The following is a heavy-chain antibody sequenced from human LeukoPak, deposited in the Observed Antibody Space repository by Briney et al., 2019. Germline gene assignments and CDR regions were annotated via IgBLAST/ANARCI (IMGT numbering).Heavy chain of an antibody. J-gene: IGHJ4*02. V-gene: IGHV4-59*08. Sequence: SETLSLTCTVSGGSISSYYWSWIRQPPGKGLEGIGYIYYSGSTNYNPSLKSRVTISVDTSKNQFSLKLSSVTAADTAVYYCARRAIWNPEFDYWGQGTLVTVSS. CDR3: ARRAIWNPEFDY. CDR2: IYYSGST. D-gene: IGHD1-1*01. CDR1: GGSISSYY.